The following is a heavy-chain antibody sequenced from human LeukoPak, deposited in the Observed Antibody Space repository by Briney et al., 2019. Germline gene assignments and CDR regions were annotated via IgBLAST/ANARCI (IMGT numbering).Heavy chain of an antibody. V-gene: IGHV3-21*01. CDR2: ISSSSSYI. J-gene: IGHJ4*02. CDR1: GFTFSSYS. CDR3: AWSSGYDLGGIDY. D-gene: IGHD5-12*01. Sequence: GGPLRLSCAASGFTFSSYSMNWVRQAPGKGLEWVSSISSSSSYIYYADSVKGRFTISRDNAKNSLYLQMNSLRAEDTAVYYCAWSSGYDLGGIDYWGQGTLVTVSS.